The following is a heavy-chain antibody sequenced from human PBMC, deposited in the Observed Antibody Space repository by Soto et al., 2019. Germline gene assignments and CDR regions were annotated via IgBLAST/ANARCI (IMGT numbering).Heavy chain of an antibody. J-gene: IGHJ5*02. V-gene: IGHV5-51*01. CDR1: GYSVTNYW. D-gene: IGHD4-17*01. Sequence: PXESLKISCKGSGYSVTNYWIAWVRQMPGKGLEYMGIIYPSDSTTRYSPSFQGQVTISADKSISTAYLQWNSLKASDTAMYYCARHGFYGDYSSNYFDTWGPGTLVTVSS. CDR2: IYPSDSTT. CDR3: ARHGFYGDYSSNYFDT.